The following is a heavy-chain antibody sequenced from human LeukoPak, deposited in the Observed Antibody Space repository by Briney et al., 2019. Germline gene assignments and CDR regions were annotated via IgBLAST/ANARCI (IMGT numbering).Heavy chain of an antibody. J-gene: IGHJ6*03. CDR2: IWYDGGNK. D-gene: IGHD1-26*01. CDR1: GFTFSSYG. V-gene: IGHV3-33*06. CDR3: AKDDIVGATRDYYYYYYMDV. Sequence: GRSLRLSCAASGFTFSSYGMHWVRQAPGKGLEWVAVIWYDGGNKYYADSVKGRFTISRDNSKNTLYLQMNSLRAEDTAVYYCAKDDIVGATRDYYYYYYMDVWGKGTTVTVSS.